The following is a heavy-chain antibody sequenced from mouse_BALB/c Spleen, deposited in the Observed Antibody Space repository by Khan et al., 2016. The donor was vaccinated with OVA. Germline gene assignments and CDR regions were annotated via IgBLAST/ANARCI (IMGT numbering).Heavy chain of an antibody. D-gene: IGHD2-4*01. CDR2: IWSAGST. J-gene: IGHJ3*01. CDR3: ARRGYDYGRGALFAY. CDR1: GFSLNNYS. V-gene: IGHV2-2*03. Sequence: QMQLEESGPGLVQPSQSLSITCTVSGFSLNNYSVHWVRQSPGKGLEWLGVIWSAGSTDYNAAFISRLTISKDNSRSQVFFKMNSLQSNDTAIYYCARRGYDYGRGALFAYWGQGTLVTVSA.